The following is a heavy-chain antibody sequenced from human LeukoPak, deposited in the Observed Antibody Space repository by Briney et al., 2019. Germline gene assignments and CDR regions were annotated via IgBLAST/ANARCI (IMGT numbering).Heavy chain of an antibody. CDR3: ARDAAIKWELLGSFDY. V-gene: IGHV3-48*01. CDR1: GFTFSIYS. D-gene: IGHD1-26*01. CDR2: ISSSSSTI. J-gene: IGHJ4*02. Sequence: GGSLRLSCAASGFTFSIYSMNWVRQAPGKGLEWVSYISSSSSTIYYADSVKGRFTISRDNAKNSLCLQMDSLRAEDTAVYYCARDAAIKWELLGSFDYWGQGTLVTVSS.